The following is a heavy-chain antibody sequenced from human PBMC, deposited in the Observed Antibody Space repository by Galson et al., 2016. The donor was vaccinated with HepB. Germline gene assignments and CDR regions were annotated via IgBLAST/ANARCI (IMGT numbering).Heavy chain of an antibody. J-gene: IGHJ4*02. D-gene: IGHD3-10*01. CDR3: ARGGPYHGSGSYYEYSDY. Sequence: SLRLSCAVSGFAFSSYYMNWVRQAPGKGLEWVSVIYNSGTSFYADSVKGRFTISRDNSKNTLYLQMNSLRAEDTAVYSCARGGPYHGSGSYYEYSDYWGQGTLVTVSS. V-gene: IGHV3-53*01. CDR2: IYNSGTS. CDR1: GFAFSSYY.